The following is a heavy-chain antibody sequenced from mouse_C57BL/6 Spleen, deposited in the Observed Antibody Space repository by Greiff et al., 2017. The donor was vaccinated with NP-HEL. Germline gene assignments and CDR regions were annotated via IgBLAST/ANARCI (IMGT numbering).Heavy chain of an antibody. CDR2: IYPGDGDT. J-gene: IGHJ4*01. V-gene: IGHV1-80*01. Sequence: QVQLKESGAELVKPGASVKISCKASGYAFSSYWMNWVKQRPGKGLEWIGQIYPGDGDTNYNGKFKGKATLTADKSSSTAYMQLSSLTSEDSAVYFCASSHDYGAMDYWGQGTSVTVSS. CDR3: ASSHDYGAMDY. D-gene: IGHD2-4*01. CDR1: GYAFSSYW.